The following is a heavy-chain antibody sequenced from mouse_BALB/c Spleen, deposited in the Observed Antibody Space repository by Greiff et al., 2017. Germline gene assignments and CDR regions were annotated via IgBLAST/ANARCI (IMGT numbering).Heavy chain of an antibody. D-gene: IGHD3-1*01. CDR2: IRNKANGYTT. V-gene: IGHV7-3*02. CDR3: TRDISGSGPSYAMDY. J-gene: IGHJ4*01. CDR1: GFTFTDYY. Sequence: EVKLVESGGGLVQPGGSLRLSCATSGFTFTDYYMSWVRQPPGKALEWLGFIRNKANGYTTEYSASVKGRFTISRDNSQSILYLQMNTLRAEDSATYYCTRDISGSGPSYAMDYWGQGTSVTVSS.